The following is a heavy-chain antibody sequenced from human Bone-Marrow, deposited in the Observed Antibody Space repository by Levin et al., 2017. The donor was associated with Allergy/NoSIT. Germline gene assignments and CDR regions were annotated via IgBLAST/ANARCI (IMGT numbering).Heavy chain of an antibody. CDR2: IYSGDST. V-gene: IGHV3-53*01. D-gene: IGHD2-2*01. CDR3: ARDLVRYCSSTSCPGYMDV. CDR1: GFTVSSNY. J-gene: IGHJ6*03. Sequence: GGSLRLSCAASGFTVSSNYMSWVRQAPGRGLEWVSVIYSGDSTYYADSVKGRFTISRDNSKNTLYLQMNSLRAEDTAVYYCARDLVRYCSSTSCPGYMDVWGKGTTVTVSS.